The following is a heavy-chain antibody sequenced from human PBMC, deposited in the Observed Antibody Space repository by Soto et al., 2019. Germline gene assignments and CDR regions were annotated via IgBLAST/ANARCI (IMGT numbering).Heavy chain of an antibody. D-gene: IGHD3-3*01. Sequence: SETLSLTCTVSGGSISSYYWSWIRQPPGKGLEWIGYIYYSGSTYYNPSLKSRVTISVDTSKNQFSLKLSSVTAADTAVYYCAGHSDFWSGFRSDYWGQGTLVTVSS. CDR1: GGSISSYY. V-gene: IGHV4-59*08. J-gene: IGHJ4*02. CDR2: IYYSGST. CDR3: AGHSDFWSGFRSDY.